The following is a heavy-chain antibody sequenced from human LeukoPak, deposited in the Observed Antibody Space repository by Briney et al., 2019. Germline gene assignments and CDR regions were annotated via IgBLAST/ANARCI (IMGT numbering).Heavy chain of an antibody. CDR2: IWYDGSNK. CDR3: ARDQGCSSTNCYSLFFHY. Sequence: GGSLRLSCAASGFTFSTYGMHWVRQAPGKGLEWVALIWYDGSNKYYADSVKGRFTISRDNSMNTLYLQMNSLRAGDTAVYYCARDQGCSSTNCYSLFFHYWGQGTLVTVSS. J-gene: IGHJ4*02. V-gene: IGHV3-33*01. D-gene: IGHD2-2*01. CDR1: GFTFSTYG.